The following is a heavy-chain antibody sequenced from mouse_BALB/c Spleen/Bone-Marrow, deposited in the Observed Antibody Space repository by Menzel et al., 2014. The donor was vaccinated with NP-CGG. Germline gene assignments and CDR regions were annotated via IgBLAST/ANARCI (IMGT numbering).Heavy chain of an antibody. V-gene: IGHV6-6*02. CDR2: IRLKSNNYAT. Sequence: EVKLMESGGGLVQPGGSMKLSCVASGFTFSNYWMNWVRQSPEKGLEWIAEIRLKSNNYATQYAESVKGRFAISRDDSKSSVYLQMNSLRAEDSGIYYCVTYFDYWGQGTTLTVSS. D-gene: IGHD2-1*01. CDR1: GFTFSNYW. J-gene: IGHJ2*01. CDR3: VTYFDY.